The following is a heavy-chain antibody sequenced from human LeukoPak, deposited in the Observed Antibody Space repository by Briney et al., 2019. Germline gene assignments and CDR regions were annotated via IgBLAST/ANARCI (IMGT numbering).Heavy chain of an antibody. D-gene: IGHD3-22*01. V-gene: IGHV3-64D*09. CDR2: ISSNGGNT. Sequence: PGGSLRLSCSASGFTFSNFPMHWVRQAPGKGLEYVSAISSNGGNTFYADSVKGRFTISRDNSKDTLYLQVSSLRADDTAEYYCVKAVLYDSGAYYYGDWGQGTLVTVSS. CDR3: VKAVLYDSGAYYYGD. CDR1: GFTFSNFP. J-gene: IGHJ4*02.